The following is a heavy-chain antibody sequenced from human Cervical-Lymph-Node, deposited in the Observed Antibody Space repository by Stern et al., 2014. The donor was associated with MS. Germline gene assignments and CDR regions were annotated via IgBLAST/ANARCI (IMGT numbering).Heavy chain of an antibody. J-gene: IGHJ4*02. Sequence: QVQLQESGPGLVKPSETLSLTCTVSGGSISSYYWSWIRQPPGKGLEWIGYIYYSGSTNYNPSLKSRVTISVDTSKNQFSLKLSSVTAADTAVYYCARAYIPVTPYYFDYWGQGTLVTVSS. V-gene: IGHV4-59*01. CDR3: ARAYIPVTPYYFDY. CDR1: GGSISSYY. CDR2: IYYSGST. D-gene: IGHD4-23*01.